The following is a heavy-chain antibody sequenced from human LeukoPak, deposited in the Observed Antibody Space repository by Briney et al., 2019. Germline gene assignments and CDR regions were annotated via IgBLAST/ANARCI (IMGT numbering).Heavy chain of an antibody. J-gene: IGHJ6*02. CDR2: IKQDGSEK. CDR1: GFTFSSYW. Sequence: GGSLRLSCAASGFTFSSYWMSWVRQAPGKGLEWVANIKQDGSEKYYVDSVKGRFTISRDNAKSSLYLQMNSLRAEDTAVYYCAREGGSGSYPQETYYYGMDVWGQGTTVTVSS. D-gene: IGHD3-10*01. CDR3: AREGGSGSYPQETYYYGMDV. V-gene: IGHV3-7*01.